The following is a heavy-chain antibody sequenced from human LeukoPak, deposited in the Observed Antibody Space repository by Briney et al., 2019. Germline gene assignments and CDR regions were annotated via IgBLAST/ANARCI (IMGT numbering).Heavy chain of an antibody. CDR3: AKGLYHYYGSGSFTLDY. Sequence: GGSLRLSCAASGLTVSSNYMSWVRQAPGKGLEWVSVIYSGGSTYYADSVKGRFTISRDNSKNTLYLQMNSLRAADSAVYYCAKGLYHYYGSGSFTLDYWGQGTQVTVSS. D-gene: IGHD3-10*01. V-gene: IGHV3-53*01. J-gene: IGHJ4*02. CDR1: GLTVSSNY. CDR2: IYSGGST.